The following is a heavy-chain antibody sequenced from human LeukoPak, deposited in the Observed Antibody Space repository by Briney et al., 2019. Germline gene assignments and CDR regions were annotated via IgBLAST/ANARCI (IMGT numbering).Heavy chain of an antibody. V-gene: IGHV3-20*04. CDR1: GFTFDDYG. CDR2: INWNGGST. CDR3: ARGIRFLEWLSGFDY. J-gene: IGHJ4*02. D-gene: IGHD3-3*01. Sequence: GGSLRLSCAASGFTFDDYGMSWVRQVPGKGLEWVSGINWNGGSTGYADSVKGRFTISRDNAKNSLYLQMDSLRVEDTALYCCARGIRFLEWLSGFDYWGQGTLVTVSS.